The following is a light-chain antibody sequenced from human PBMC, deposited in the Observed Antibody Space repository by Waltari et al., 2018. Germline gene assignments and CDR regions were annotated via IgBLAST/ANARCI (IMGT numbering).Light chain of an antibody. CDR3: SAWDDSLNGQVV. J-gene: IGLJ2*01. CDR2: SNN. V-gene: IGLV1-44*01. Sequence: QSLQTQPPSASGTPGQRVTISCSGRWSNIGSNAVIWYQQLPGTAPKLLIHSNNRRPSGVPDRFSCSKSGTSASLVISGLQSADEADYYCSAWDDSLNGQVVFGGGTKVTVL. CDR1: WSNIGSNA.